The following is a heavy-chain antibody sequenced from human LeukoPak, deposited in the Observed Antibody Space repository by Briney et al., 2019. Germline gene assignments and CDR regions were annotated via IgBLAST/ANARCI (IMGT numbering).Heavy chain of an antibody. CDR2: IYYSGST. V-gene: IGHV4-59*01. Sequence: SETLSLTCTISGGSISSYYWSWIRQPPGKGLEWIGYIYYSGSTNYNPSLKSRVTISVDTSKNQFSLKLSSVTAADTAVYYCARDTGYYDSSGYDAFDIWGQGTMVTVSS. J-gene: IGHJ3*02. CDR3: ARDTGYYDSSGYDAFDI. CDR1: GGSISSYY. D-gene: IGHD3-22*01.